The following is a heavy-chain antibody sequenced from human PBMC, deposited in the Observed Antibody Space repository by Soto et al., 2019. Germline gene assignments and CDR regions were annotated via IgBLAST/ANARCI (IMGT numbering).Heavy chain of an antibody. D-gene: IGHD2-2*01. V-gene: IGHV1-69*14. Sequence: QVQLDQSGAEVKKPGSSVKLSCKASGGTFSNSAISWVRQAPGQGLEWMGGIMPIFRTTDYAQKFQARVTITADKSTSTAYMELSGLKPDDTAVYYCARDKDRLQLGGNYYYIVDVWGQGTTVTVSS. CDR2: IMPIFRTT. J-gene: IGHJ6*02. CDR1: GGTFSNSA. CDR3: ARDKDRLQLGGNYYYIVDV.